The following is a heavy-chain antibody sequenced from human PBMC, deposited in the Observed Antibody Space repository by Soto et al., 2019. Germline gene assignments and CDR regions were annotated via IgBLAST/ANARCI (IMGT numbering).Heavy chain of an antibody. J-gene: IGHJ4*02. Sequence: PSETLTLSCTVSGWSFSGYSWSWIRQPPGKGLEWLGDINHSGSTNYNPSLKSRVTISVDTSKNPFSLKLSSVTAADTAVYYCAGRGISQLLVRPSDFWGQGTLVTVSS. D-gene: IGHD2-8*02. CDR3: AGRGISQLLVRPSDF. CDR2: INHSGST. CDR1: GWSFSGYS. V-gene: IGHV4-34*01.